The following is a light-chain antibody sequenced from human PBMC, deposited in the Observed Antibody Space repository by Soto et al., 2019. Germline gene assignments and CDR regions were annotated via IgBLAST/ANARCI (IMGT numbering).Light chain of an antibody. J-gene: IGKJ2*01. CDR3: QRYNDYQYV. CDR2: KAI. CDR1: QGISSY. Sequence: VIWMTQSPSLLSASTGDRVTISCRMSQGISSYLAWYQQKPGKAPELLIYKAINLQSGVPSRFSGSGSGTEFTLTISSLQPDDFGTYYCQRYNDYQYVFGQGTKLDMK. V-gene: IGKV1D-8*03.